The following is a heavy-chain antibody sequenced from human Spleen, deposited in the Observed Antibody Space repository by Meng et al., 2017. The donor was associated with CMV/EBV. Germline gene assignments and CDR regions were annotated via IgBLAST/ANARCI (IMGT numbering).Heavy chain of an antibody. CDR1: GFTFSSYS. J-gene: IGHJ4*02. CDR3: ARDSAPYYYDRSAHCYECQYYFDY. D-gene: IGHD3-22*01. CDR2: ISGSSSSSYI. V-gene: IGHV3-21*01. Sequence: GGSLRLSCAASGFTFSSYSMNWVRQAPGKGLEWVSSISGSSSSSYISYADSVKGRFTISRDNAKNSLYLQMNSLRAEDTAVYHCARDSAPYYYDRSAHCYECQYYFDYWGQGTLVTVSS.